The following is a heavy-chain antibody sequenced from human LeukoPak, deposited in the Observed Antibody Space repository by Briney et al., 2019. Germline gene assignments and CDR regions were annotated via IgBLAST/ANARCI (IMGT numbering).Heavy chain of an antibody. Sequence: SETLSLTCTVSGGSISSYYWSWIRQPPGKGLEWIGYIYYSGNTNYNPSLKSRVTISVDTSKNQFSLKLSSVTAADTAVYYCARQLEWELIPDAFDIWGQGTMVTVSS. V-gene: IGHV4-59*08. D-gene: IGHD1-26*01. CDR3: ARQLEWELIPDAFDI. J-gene: IGHJ3*02. CDR2: IYYSGNT. CDR1: GGSISSYY.